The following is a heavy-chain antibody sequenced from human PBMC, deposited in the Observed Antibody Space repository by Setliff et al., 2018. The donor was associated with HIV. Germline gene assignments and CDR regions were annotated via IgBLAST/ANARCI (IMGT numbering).Heavy chain of an antibody. CDR3: ARLGTSGWYSYFDY. Sequence: SETLSLTCTVSGGSIRNGLYYWHWIRQPPGKGLEWIGSVYYSGSTYYKPSLKSRVTISVDTSKNQFSLKLSSVTSADTAVYYCARLGTSGWYSYFDYWGQGILVTVSS. CDR1: GGSIRNGLYY. J-gene: IGHJ4*02. D-gene: IGHD6-19*01. CDR2: VYYSGST. V-gene: IGHV4-39*01.